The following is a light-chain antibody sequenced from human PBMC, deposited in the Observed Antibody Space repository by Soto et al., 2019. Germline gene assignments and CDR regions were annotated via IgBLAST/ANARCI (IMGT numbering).Light chain of an antibody. CDR2: GVS. J-gene: IGLJ1*01. CDR1: SSDVGGYNF. CDR3: CSYVGATTYV. Sequence: QSALTQPASVSGSPGQSITISCTGTSSDVGGYNFVSWYQQHPGKTPKLLIYGVSNRPSGVSNRFSGAISGSTASLTISGLQAEDEADYYCCSYVGATTYVFGSGTKVTVL. V-gene: IGLV2-23*02.